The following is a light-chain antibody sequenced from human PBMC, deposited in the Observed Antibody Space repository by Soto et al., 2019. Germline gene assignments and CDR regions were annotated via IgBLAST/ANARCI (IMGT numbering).Light chain of an antibody. V-gene: IGKV1-8*01. CDR3: QQYNSYCT. Sequence: AIRMTQSPSSLSASTGDRVTITCRASQGISSYLAWYQQKPGKAPKLLIYAASTLQSGVPSRFSGSGSGTDFTLTISCLQSEDFASYYCQQYNSYCTFGQGTKVEIK. CDR1: QGISSY. J-gene: IGKJ1*01. CDR2: AAS.